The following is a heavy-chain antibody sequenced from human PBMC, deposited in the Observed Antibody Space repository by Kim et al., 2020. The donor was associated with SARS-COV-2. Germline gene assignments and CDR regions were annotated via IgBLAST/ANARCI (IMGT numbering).Heavy chain of an antibody. V-gene: IGHV3-9*01. J-gene: IGHJ4*02. Sequence: EKVRFTISRNNAKNSLYLQMNSLRAEDTALYCCAKDNQPLRYSYRTKFDYWGQGTLVTVSS. D-gene: IGHD5-18*01. CDR3: AKDNQPLRYSYRTKFDY.